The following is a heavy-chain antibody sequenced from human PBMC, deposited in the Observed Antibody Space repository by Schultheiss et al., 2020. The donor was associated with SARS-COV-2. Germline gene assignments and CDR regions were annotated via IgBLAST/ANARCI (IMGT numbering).Heavy chain of an antibody. CDR1: GGSFSGYY. Sequence: SETLSLTCAVYGGSFSGYYWGWIRQHPGKGLEWIGYIYYSGSTYYNPSLKSRVTISVDTSKNQLSLRLSSVTAADTALYHCARERVGGFGSSYPDYWGQGTLVTVSS. D-gene: IGHD1-26*01. CDR3: ARERVGGFGSSYPDY. J-gene: IGHJ4*02. CDR2: IYYSGST. V-gene: IGHV4-34*01.